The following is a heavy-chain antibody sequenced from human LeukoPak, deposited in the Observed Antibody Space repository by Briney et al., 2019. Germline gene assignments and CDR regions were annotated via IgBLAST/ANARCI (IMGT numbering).Heavy chain of an antibody. CDR3: ARGRGDFWSGYYTTLGDDYGMDV. J-gene: IGHJ6*02. Sequence: SVTVSCKASGYTITGYYMHWVRQAPGQGLEWMGGIIPIFGTANYAQKFQGRVTITADESTSTAYMELSSLRSEDTAVYYCARGRGDFWSGYYTTLGDDYGMDVWGQGTTVTVSS. CDR2: IIPIFGTA. V-gene: IGHV1-69*13. D-gene: IGHD3-3*01. CDR1: GYTITGYY.